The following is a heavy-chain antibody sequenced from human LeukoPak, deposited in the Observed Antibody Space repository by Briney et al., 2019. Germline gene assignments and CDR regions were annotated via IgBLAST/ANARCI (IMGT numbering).Heavy chain of an antibody. J-gene: IGHJ4*02. Sequence: PGGSLRLSCTASGFTFGDYAMSWVRQAPGKELEWVGFIRSKAYGGTTEYAASVKGRFTISRDDSKSIAYLQMNSLKTEDTAVYYCTNPYYYDSSGYYFFDYWGQGTLVTVSS. CDR2: IRSKAYGGTT. CDR1: GFTFGDYA. V-gene: IGHV3-49*04. CDR3: TNPYYYDSSGYYFFDY. D-gene: IGHD3-22*01.